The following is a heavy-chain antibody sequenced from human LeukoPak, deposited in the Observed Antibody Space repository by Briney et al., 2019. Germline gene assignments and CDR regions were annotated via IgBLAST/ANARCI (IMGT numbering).Heavy chain of an antibody. J-gene: IGHJ3*02. CDR1: GYSFTSYW. CDR2: IYPGDSDT. D-gene: IGHD4-23*01. CDR3: ARLIYGGNSVGAFDI. V-gene: IGHV5-51*01. Sequence: NHGESLKISCKGSGYSFTSYWIGWVRQMPGKGLEWMGIIYPGDSDTRYSPSFQGQVTISADKSISTAYLRWSSLKASDTAMYYCARLIYGGNSVGAFDIWGQRTMVTVSS.